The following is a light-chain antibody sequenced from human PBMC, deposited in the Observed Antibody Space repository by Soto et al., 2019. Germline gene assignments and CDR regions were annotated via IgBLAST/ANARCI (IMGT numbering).Light chain of an antibody. CDR2: EVS. Sequence: QSALTQPPSASGSPGQSVTISCTGTSSDVGGYNYVSWYQQHPGKAPKLMIYEVSNRPSGVPDRFSGSKSGNTASLTVSGLQAEDEADYYCSSYAGSNNFVVFGTGTKLTVL. J-gene: IGLJ1*01. CDR3: SSYAGSNNFVV. V-gene: IGLV2-8*01. CDR1: SSDVGGYNY.